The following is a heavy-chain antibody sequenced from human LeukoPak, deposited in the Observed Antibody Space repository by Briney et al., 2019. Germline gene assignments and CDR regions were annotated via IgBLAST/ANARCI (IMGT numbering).Heavy chain of an antibody. CDR2: IWYDGSNK. CDR3: ARDNFRLYDYIWGSYRYGDAFDI. D-gene: IGHD3-16*02. J-gene: IGHJ3*02. V-gene: IGHV3-33*01. Sequence: PGGSLRLSCAASGFTFSSYGMHWVRQAPGKGLEWVAVIWYDGSNKYYADSVKGRFTISRDNSKSTLYLQMNSLRAEDTAVYYCARDNFRLYDYIWGSYRYGDAFDIWGQGTMVTVSS. CDR1: GFTFSSYG.